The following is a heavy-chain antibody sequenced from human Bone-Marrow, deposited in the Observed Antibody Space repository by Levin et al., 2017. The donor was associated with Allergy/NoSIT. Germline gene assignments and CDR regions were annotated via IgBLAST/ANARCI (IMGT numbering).Heavy chain of an antibody. CDR1: GFTFSGFG. D-gene: IGHD6-6*01. J-gene: IGHJ4*02. V-gene: IGHV3-48*02. CDR3: ARGGAARPDN. Sequence: GGSLRLSCAASGFTFSGFGMNWVRQAPGKGLEWVSYISSNSGTISYADSVKGRFTISRDNAKNSLYLQMNSLRDEDTAVYYCARGGAARPDNWGQGTLVTVSS. CDR2: ISSNSGTI.